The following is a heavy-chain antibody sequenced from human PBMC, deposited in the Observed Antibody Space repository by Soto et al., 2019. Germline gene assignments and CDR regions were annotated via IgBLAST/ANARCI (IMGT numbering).Heavy chain of an antibody. D-gene: IGHD2-15*01. V-gene: IGHV1-18*01. CDR3: ARLGRYCSGGSCLNRPAIDY. CDR2: ISAYNGNT. J-gene: IGHJ4*02. Sequence: ASVKVSCKASGYTITSYGISWVRQAPGQGLEWMGWISAYNGNTNYAQKLQGRVTMTTDTSTSTAYMELRSLRSDDTAVYYCARLGRYCSGGSCLNRPAIDYWGQGTLVTVSS. CDR1: GYTITSYG.